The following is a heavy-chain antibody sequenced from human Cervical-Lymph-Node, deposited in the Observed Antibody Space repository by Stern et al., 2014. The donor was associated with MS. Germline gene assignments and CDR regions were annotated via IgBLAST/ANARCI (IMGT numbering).Heavy chain of an antibody. CDR2: IIPILGSV. CDR1: GGTFSSFA. D-gene: IGHD5-18*01. Sequence: VQLVESGAELKKPGSSVKVSCEASGGTFSSFAFTWVRQAPGQGLEWMGGIIPILGSVNYPQKFQGRVTITADESMYTTYLELSNLKSEDTAMYYCARDLPTTGYNYGSIATFDVWGQGTMVIVSS. J-gene: IGHJ3*01. V-gene: IGHV1-69*01. CDR3: ARDLPTTGYNYGSIATFDV.